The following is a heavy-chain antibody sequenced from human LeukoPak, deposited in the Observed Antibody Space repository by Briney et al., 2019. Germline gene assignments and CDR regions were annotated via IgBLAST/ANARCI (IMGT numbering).Heavy chain of an antibody. CDR3: ARELGVGVIGDAFDI. D-gene: IGHD3-22*01. CDR1: GFTFSSYW. Sequence: GGSLRLSCAASGFTFSSYWMHWVRHAPGKGPVWVSRINNDGSGTTYADSVKGRFTISRDDAKNTLSLQMNSLSAEDTALYFCARELGVGVIGDAFDIWGQGTMVTVSS. V-gene: IGHV3-74*01. J-gene: IGHJ3*02. CDR2: INNDGSGT.